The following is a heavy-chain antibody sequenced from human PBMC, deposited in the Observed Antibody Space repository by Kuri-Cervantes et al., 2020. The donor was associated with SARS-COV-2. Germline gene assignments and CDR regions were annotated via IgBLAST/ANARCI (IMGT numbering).Heavy chain of an antibody. CDR2: IYYSGST. D-gene: IGHD2-8*01. CDR3: ARLGKNCTNGICNTYHYYYMDV. Sequence: SETLSLTCTVSGGSIRTYYWGWIRQPPGKGLEWIGYIYYSGSTNYNPPLKSRVTVSVDTSKNQFLLKLSSVTAADTAVYYCARLGKNCTNGICNTYHYYYMDVWGKGTTVTVSS. V-gene: IGHV4-59*01. CDR1: GGSIRTYY. J-gene: IGHJ6*03.